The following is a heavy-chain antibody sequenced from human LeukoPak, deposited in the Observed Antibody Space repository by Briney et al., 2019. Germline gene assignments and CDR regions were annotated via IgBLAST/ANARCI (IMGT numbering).Heavy chain of an antibody. Sequence: SGGSLRLSCAASGFTFSSYAMSWVRQAPGKGLEWVSAISGSGGSTYYADSVKGRFTISRDNSKNTLYLQMNSLRAEDTAVYYCAKDLSDGRPGYYFDYWGQGTLVTVSS. CDR1: GFTFSSYA. D-gene: IGHD1-14*01. CDR3: AKDLSDGRPGYYFDY. J-gene: IGHJ4*02. CDR2: ISGSGGST. V-gene: IGHV3-23*01.